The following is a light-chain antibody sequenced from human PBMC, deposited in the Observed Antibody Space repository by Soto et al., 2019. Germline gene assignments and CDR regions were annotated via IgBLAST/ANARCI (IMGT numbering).Light chain of an antibody. Sequence: EIVLTQSPGTLSLSPGERATLSCRASLSVSSSYLAWYQQKPGQAPRLLIYGASSRATGIPDRFSGSASGTDFTLTISRLEPEDFAVYNCQQYDSSPLTFGEGTKVEIK. CDR1: LSVSSSY. CDR3: QQYDSSPLT. J-gene: IGKJ4*01. V-gene: IGKV3-20*01. CDR2: GAS.